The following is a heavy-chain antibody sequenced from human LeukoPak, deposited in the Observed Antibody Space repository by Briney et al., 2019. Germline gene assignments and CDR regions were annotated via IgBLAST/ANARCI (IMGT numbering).Heavy chain of an antibody. J-gene: IGHJ4*02. Sequence: PGGSLRLSCAASGFTFSSYAMSWVRQAPGKGLGWVSVISGSGGSTYYADSVKGRFTISRDNSKNTLYLQMNSLRAEDTAVYYCAKGGSGYEPGGYWGQGTLVTVSS. D-gene: IGHD5-12*01. CDR2: ISGSGGST. V-gene: IGHV3-23*01. CDR3: AKGGSGYEPGGY. CDR1: GFTFSSYA.